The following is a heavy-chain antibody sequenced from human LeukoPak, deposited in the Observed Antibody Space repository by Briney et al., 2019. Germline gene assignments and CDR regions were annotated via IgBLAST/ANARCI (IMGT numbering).Heavy chain of an antibody. J-gene: IGHJ4*02. V-gene: IGHV3-7*01. D-gene: IGHD1-7*01. CDR2: IKQDGSEK. Sequence: ETLSLTCAVYGGSFSGYYWSWIRQAPGKGLEWVANIKQDGSEKYYVDSVRGRFTISRDNAKNSLYLQMNGLRAEDTAVYYCATSRTFDYWGQGTLVTVSS. CDR1: GGSFSGYY. CDR3: ATSRTFDY.